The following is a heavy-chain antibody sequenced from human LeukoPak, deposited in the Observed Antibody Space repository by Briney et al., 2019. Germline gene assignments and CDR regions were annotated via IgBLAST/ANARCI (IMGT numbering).Heavy chain of an antibody. CDR2: IRYDGSNK. CDR3: AKQERSYSSGWYVFDY. Sequence: GGSLRLSCAASGFTFSSYGMHWVRQAPGKGLEWVPFIRYDGSNKYYADSVKGRFTISRDNSKNTLYLQMNSLRAEDTAVYYCAKQERSYSSGWYVFDYWGQGTLVTVSS. CDR1: GFTFSSYG. D-gene: IGHD6-19*01. J-gene: IGHJ4*02. V-gene: IGHV3-30*02.